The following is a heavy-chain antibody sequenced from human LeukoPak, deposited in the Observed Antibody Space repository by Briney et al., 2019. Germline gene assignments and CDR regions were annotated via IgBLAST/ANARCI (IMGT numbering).Heavy chain of an antibody. CDR3: ARDQGTILGVVNPDNWFDS. Sequence: GGSLRLSCAASGFTFSSYEMNWVRQAPGKGLEWVSYISSSGSTIYYADSVKGRFTISRDNAKNSLYLQMNSLRAEDTAVYYCARDQGTILGVVNPDNWFDSWGQGTLVTVSS. CDR2: ISSSGSTI. V-gene: IGHV3-48*03. D-gene: IGHD3-3*01. CDR1: GFTFSSYE. J-gene: IGHJ5*01.